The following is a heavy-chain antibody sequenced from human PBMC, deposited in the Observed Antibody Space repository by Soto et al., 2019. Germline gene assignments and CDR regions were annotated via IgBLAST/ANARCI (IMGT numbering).Heavy chain of an antibody. V-gene: IGHV3-15*07. Sequence: GGSLRLSCAASGFTFSNAWMNWVRQAPGKGLEWVGRIKSKTDGGTTDYAAPVKGRFTISRDDSKNTLYLQMNSLKTEDTAVYYCTTGDYYGSGSYYPYFDYWGQGTLVTVSS. CDR3: TTGDYYGSGSYYPYFDY. CDR1: GFTFSNAW. J-gene: IGHJ4*02. D-gene: IGHD3-10*01. CDR2: IKSKTDGGTT.